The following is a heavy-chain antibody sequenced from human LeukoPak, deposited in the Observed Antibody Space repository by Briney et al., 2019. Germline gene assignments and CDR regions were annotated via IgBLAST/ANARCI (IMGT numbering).Heavy chain of an antibody. CDR2: IKPDGSQQ. CDR1: GFSFSNHW. D-gene: IGHD5-18*01. J-gene: IGHJ4*02. CDR3: ARDDLYSYGDSSFDY. V-gene: IGHV3-7*01. Sequence: GGSLRLSCAASGFSFSNHWMTWVRQAPGKGLEWVASIKPDGSQQYYVDSMKGRFTISRDNSKNTLYLQMNSLRAEDTAVYYCARDDLYSYGDSSFDYWGQGTLVTVSS.